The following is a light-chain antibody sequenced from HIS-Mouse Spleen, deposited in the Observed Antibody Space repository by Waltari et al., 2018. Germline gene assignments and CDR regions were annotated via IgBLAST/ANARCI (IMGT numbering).Light chain of an antibody. CDR1: SPNIGSNY. CDR3: AAWDDSLSGPV. J-gene: IGLJ3*02. V-gene: IGLV1-47*01. Sequence: SVLTQPPSASGTPGQRVTSSCSGSSPNIGSNYVYWYQQLPGTAPKLLIYRNNQRPSGVPDRFSGSKSGTSASLAISGLRSEDEADYYCAAWDDSLSGPVFGGGTKLTVL. CDR2: RNN.